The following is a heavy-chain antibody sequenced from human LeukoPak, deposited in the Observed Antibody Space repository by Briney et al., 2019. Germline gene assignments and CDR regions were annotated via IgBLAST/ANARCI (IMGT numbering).Heavy chain of an antibody. D-gene: IGHD4-23*01. CDR2: IKYDGSEK. Sequence: PGGSLRLSCEASGFTFSNYWMSWVRQAPGKGLEWVANIKYDGSEKYYVDSVKGRFTISRDNGKNSLYVQMNSLRAEDTAVYYCAREVGYGGSAEYFQHWGQGTLVTVSS. CDR1: GFTFSNYW. V-gene: IGHV3-7*01. J-gene: IGHJ1*01. CDR3: AREVGYGGSAEYFQH.